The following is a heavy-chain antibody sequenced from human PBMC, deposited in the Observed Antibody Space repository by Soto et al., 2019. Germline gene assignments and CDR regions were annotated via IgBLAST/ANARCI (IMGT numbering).Heavy chain of an antibody. J-gene: IGHJ4*02. D-gene: IGHD6-19*01. CDR3: AKSGDSAGWGIDF. CDR2: INSGSDSI. V-gene: IGHV3-48*02. CDR1: GFMFDSYP. Sequence: PGGSLRLSCVVSGFMFDSYPMNWVRQAPGKGLEWVSYINSGSDSIYYAESVKGRFTISRDNARNSLSLQMNSLSDEDTAVYYCAKSGDSAGWGIDFWGQGTLVTVSS.